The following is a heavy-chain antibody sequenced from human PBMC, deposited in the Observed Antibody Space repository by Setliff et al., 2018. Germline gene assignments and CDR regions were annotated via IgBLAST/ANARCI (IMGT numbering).Heavy chain of an antibody. Sequence: GASVKVSCKASGYTFTSYLIHWVRQDPGQGLEWMGIIDPSGGSSTYAQKFQGRVTMTRDTSISTAYMELSRLRSDDTAVYYCARYLGHVAGWRYYGMDVWGQGTTVTVSS. D-gene: IGHD6-19*01. CDR2: IDPSGGSS. J-gene: IGHJ6*02. V-gene: IGHV1-46*01. CDR3: ARYLGHVAGWRYYGMDV. CDR1: GYTFTSYL.